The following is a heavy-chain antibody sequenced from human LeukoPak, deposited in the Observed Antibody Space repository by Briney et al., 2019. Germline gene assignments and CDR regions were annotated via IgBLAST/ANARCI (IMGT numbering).Heavy chain of an antibody. CDR1: GFTVSSNY. CDR3: ATDLLVTTDCCYFDY. CDR2: IYVGGTT. V-gene: IGHV3-53*01. J-gene: IGHJ4*02. Sequence: PGGSLRLSCAASGFTVSSNYMSWVRQAPGKGLEWVSIIYVGGTTFYADSVKGRFTVSRDNSRNTLDLQMNDLRAEDTAVYYCATDLLVTTDCCYFDYWGQGTLVTVSS. D-gene: IGHD4-11*01.